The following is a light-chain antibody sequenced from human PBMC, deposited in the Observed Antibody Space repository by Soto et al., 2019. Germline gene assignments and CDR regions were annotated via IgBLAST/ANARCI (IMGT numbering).Light chain of an antibody. V-gene: IGLV2-14*01. J-gene: IGLJ3*02. CDR2: EVS. CDR3: SSFTSINTWV. Sequence: QSALTQPASVSGSPGQSITISRTGTSSDVGGYNYVSWYQQHPGKAPKLMIYEVSNRPSGVSNRFSGSKSGNTASLTISGLQAEDEDDYYCSSFTSINTWVFGGGTQLTVL. CDR1: SSDVGGYNY.